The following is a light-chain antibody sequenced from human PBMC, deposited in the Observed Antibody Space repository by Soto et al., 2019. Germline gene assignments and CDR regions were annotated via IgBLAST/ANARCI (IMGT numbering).Light chain of an antibody. V-gene: IGKV4-1*01. J-gene: IGKJ5*01. CDR3: QQYYSAPIT. CDR1: QCVLYSSNNKKY. CDR2: WAS. Sequence: DIVMTQSQDSLAVSLGERATINCKSSQCVLYSSNNKKYLAWYQQRPGQPPQLLIYWASMRESGVPDRFSGSGSETDFTLTISSLQAEDVAVYYCQQYYSAPITFGRGTRLEI.